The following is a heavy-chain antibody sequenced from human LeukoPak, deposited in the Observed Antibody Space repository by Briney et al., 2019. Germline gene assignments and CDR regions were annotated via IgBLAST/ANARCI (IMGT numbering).Heavy chain of an antibody. J-gene: IGHJ4*02. CDR1: GYSISSGYY. D-gene: IGHD3-9*01. Sequence: SETLSLTCTVSGYSISSGYYWGWIRQPPGKGLEWIGSIYHSGSTYYSPSLKSRVTISVDTSKNQFSLKLSSVTAADTAVYYCARHYDILTGYSPYFDYWGQGTLVTVSS. CDR2: IYHSGST. V-gene: IGHV4-38-2*02. CDR3: ARHYDILTGYSPYFDY.